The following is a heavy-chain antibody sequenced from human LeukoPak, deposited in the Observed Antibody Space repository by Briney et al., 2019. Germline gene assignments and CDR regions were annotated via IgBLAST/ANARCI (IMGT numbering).Heavy chain of an antibody. CDR2: ISGGGGST. CDR1: GFTLSSYA. J-gene: IGHJ4*02. Sequence: PGGSLRLSCAASGFTLSSYAMSWVRQAPGKGLEWVSAISGGGGSTYYADSVKGRFTISRDNSKDTLYVQMNSLRAEDTAVYYCAKDTGLLWFGEAWGQGTLVTVSS. V-gene: IGHV3-23*01. CDR3: AKDTGLLWFGEA. D-gene: IGHD3-10*01.